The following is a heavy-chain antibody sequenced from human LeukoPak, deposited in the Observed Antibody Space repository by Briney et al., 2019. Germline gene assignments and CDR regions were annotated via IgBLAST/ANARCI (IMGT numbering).Heavy chain of an antibody. Sequence: GASVNASCKTLGYTFTVHYMNWVRQAPGQGLEWMGRINPTTGVASYAQKFQGRITVTRDTSINTAYMELSSLTSDDTAVYYCARLDRNYYYLDVWGQGTTVTVSS. CDR2: INPTTGVA. CDR1: GYTFTVHY. V-gene: IGHV1-2*06. CDR3: ARLDRNYYYLDV. D-gene: IGHD1-1*01. J-gene: IGHJ6*03.